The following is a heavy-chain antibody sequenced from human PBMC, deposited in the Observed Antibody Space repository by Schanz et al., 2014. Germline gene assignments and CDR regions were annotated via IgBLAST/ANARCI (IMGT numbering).Heavy chain of an antibody. V-gene: IGHV3-48*04. CDR1: GFTFRSYS. CDR2: ISDNGIST. Sequence: EVQLLESGGGLVQPGGSLRLSCAASGFTFRSYSMNWVRQAPGKGLEWVSGISDNGISTYYADSVKGRFTISRDNAKKSLYLRMNSLRAEDTAVYYCARDAVTSVLTPGFYYWGQGTLVTVSS. CDR3: ARDAVTSVLTPGFYY. J-gene: IGHJ4*02. D-gene: IGHD4-17*01.